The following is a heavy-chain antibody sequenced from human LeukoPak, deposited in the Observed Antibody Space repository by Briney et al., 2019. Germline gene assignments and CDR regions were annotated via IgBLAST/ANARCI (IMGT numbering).Heavy chain of an antibody. CDR3: AREGGGYYPYYFDY. Sequence: ASVKVSCKASGYTFTGYYMHWVRQAPGQGLEWMGWINPNSGGTNYAQKFQGRVTMTRDTSISTAYMELNRLRSDDTAVYYCAREGGGYYPYYFDYWGQGTLVTVSS. V-gene: IGHV1-2*02. J-gene: IGHJ4*02. CDR1: GYTFTGYY. D-gene: IGHD3-22*01. CDR2: INPNSGGT.